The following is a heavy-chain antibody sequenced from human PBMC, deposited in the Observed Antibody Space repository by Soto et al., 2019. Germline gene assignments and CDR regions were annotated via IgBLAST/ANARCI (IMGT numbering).Heavy chain of an antibody. J-gene: IGHJ4*02. CDR3: AREYTYGSYFFDC. Sequence: QVQLQESGPGLVKPSQTLSLTCTVSGGSISSAAYYWSWIRQHPGKGLEGIGYISHSGSTYYNPSLKSLVIISVYTSKIQFSLSLTSVTAADSAVYYCAREYTYGSYFFDCWGQGALVTVSS. CDR2: ISHSGST. CDR1: GGSISSAAYY. V-gene: IGHV4-31*01. D-gene: IGHD1-20*01.